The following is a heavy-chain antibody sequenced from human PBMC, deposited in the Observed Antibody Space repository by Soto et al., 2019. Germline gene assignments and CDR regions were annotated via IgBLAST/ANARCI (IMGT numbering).Heavy chain of an antibody. CDR1: GDSVSSNSAA. CDR2: TYYRSKWYN. J-gene: IGHJ5*02. D-gene: IGHD6-6*01. V-gene: IGHV6-1*01. Sequence: SXTLSLTCAISGDSVSSNSAAWNWIRQSPSRGLEWLGRTYYRSKWYNDYAVSVKSRITINPDTSKNQFSLQLNSVTPEDTAVYYCARDGSDSSSSEGWFDPWGQGTLVTVSS. CDR3: ARDGSDSSSSEGWFDP.